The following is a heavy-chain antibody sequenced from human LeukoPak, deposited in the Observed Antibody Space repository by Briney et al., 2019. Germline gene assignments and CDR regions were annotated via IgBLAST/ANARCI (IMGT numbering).Heavy chain of an antibody. J-gene: IGHJ5*02. CDR2: IYYSGST. CDR3: ARSEPPKNWFDP. CDR1: GGSISSYY. Sequence: SETLSLTCTVSGGSISSYYWSWIRQPPGKGLEWIGYIYYSGSTNYNPSLKSRVTISVDTSKNQFSLKLSSVTAADTAVYYCARSEPPKNWFDPWGQGTLVTVSS. V-gene: IGHV4-59*08.